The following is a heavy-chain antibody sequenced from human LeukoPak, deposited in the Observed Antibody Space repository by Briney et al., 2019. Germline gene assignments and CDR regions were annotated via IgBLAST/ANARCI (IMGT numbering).Heavy chain of an antibody. CDR3: ARDGYTAMVL. Sequence: PGGSLRLSCAASGFTSSSYSMNWVRQAPGKGLEWVLSISSSSSYIYYADSVKGRFTISRDNAKNSLYLQMNSLRAEDTAVYYCARDGYTAMVLWGQGTLVTVSS. V-gene: IGHV3-21*01. CDR1: GFTSSSYS. CDR2: ISSSSSYI. J-gene: IGHJ4*02. D-gene: IGHD5-18*01.